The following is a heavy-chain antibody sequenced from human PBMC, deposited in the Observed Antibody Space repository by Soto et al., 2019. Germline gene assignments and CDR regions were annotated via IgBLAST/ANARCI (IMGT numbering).Heavy chain of an antibody. Sequence: QVHLVQSGAEVKKPGASVKVSCKASGYTFSRYGVHWVRQAPGQRLEWMGWINAGNGNTKYSQKFEGRVNITRDTSANTVYMEQSSLRSEDTAVYYCARGGDLGYNYYYGMDVWGQGTKVTVSS. CDR3: ARGGDLGYNYYYGMDV. CDR2: INAGNGNT. CDR1: GYTFSRYG. V-gene: IGHV1-3*01. D-gene: IGHD6-25*01. J-gene: IGHJ6*02.